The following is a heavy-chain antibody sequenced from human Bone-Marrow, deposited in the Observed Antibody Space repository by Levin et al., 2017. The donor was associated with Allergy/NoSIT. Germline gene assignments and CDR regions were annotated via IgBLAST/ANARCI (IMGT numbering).Heavy chain of an antibody. D-gene: IGHD2-8*02. Sequence: PGGSLRLSCTISGFIFADYAMNWVRQAPGRGLEWVSSLDGSSGKTHYADVVKGRFTISRDNAKNSLTLQMNSLRAEDTAVYYCARGIIGDVRVAHKEAFDIWGQGTMVSVSS. CDR1: GFIFADYA. J-gene: IGHJ3*02. CDR2: LDGSSGKT. CDR3: ARGIIGDVRVAHKEAFDI. V-gene: IGHV3-23*01.